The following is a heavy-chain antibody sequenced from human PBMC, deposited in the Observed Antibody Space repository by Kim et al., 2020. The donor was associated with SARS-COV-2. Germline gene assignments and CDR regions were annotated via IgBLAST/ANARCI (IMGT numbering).Heavy chain of an antibody. CDR2: INHSGST. CDR1: GGSFSGYY. CDR3: ARDKAAEYGMDV. D-gene: IGHD6-13*01. J-gene: IGHJ6*02. Sequence: SETLSLTCAVYGGSFSGYYWSWIRQPPGKGLEWIGEINHSGSTNYNPSLKSRVTISVDTSKNQFSLKLSSVTAADTAVYYCARDKAAEYGMDVWGQGTT. V-gene: IGHV4-34*01.